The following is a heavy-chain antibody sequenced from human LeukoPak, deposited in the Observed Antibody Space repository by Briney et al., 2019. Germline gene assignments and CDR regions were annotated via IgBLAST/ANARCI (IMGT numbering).Heavy chain of an antibody. J-gene: IGHJ4*02. D-gene: IGHD3-22*01. CDR2: IGTAGDT. CDR1: GFTFSSYD. Sequence: GGSLRLFCAASGFTFSSYDMHWVRQATGKGLEWVSAIGTAGDTYYPGSVKGRFTISRENAKNSLYLQMNSLRAGDTAVYYCARGIGYYDSSGYYQRYFDYWGQGTLVTVSS. CDR3: ARGIGYYDSSGYYQRYFDY. V-gene: IGHV3-13*01.